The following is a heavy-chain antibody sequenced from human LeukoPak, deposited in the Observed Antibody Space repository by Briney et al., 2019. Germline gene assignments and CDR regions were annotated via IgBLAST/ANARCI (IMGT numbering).Heavy chain of an antibody. CDR2: ISAYNGNT. J-gene: IGHJ4*02. V-gene: IGHV1-18*01. D-gene: IGHD3-22*01. CDR1: GYTFTIYG. Sequence: ASVKVSSKTSGYTFTIYGINRVRQAPGQGLERMGWISAYNGNTNYQQKLQGRITMTTDTSTSTAYMELRSLGSDDTAVYYCARGRNFYDSSGPGFDYWGQGTLVTVSS. CDR3: ARGRNFYDSSGPGFDY.